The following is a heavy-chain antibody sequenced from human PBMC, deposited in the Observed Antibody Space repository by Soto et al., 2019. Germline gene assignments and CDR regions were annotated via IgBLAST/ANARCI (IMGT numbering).Heavy chain of an antibody. Sequence: LSLTCTVSGGSISSYYWSWIRQPPGKGLEWIGYIYYSGSTNYNPSLKSRVTLSVDTSQSQFSLKLNSVTAADTAVYYCTTEAYDNSGSLAFDIWGPGTLVTVSS. J-gene: IGHJ3*02. V-gene: IGHV4-59*08. CDR2: IYYSGST. D-gene: IGHD3-22*01. CDR3: TTEAYDNSGSLAFDI. CDR1: GGSISSYY.